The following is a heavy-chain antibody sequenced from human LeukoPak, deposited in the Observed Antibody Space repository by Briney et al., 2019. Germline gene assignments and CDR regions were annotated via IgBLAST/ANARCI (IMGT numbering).Heavy chain of an antibody. CDR2: IKQDGSEK. Sequence: SGGSLRLSCAPSRFTFSSYVMTWVRQAPGKGLEWVASIKQDGSEKYYVDSVKGRFTISRDTAKTSLFLQMNSLRAEDTAVYYCAKLTGTRITMIVVVIRSAVYIDYWGQGSLVTVSS. CDR3: AKLTGTRITMIVVVIRSAVYIDY. J-gene: IGHJ4*02. CDR1: RFTFSSYV. V-gene: IGHV3-7*03. D-gene: IGHD3-22*01.